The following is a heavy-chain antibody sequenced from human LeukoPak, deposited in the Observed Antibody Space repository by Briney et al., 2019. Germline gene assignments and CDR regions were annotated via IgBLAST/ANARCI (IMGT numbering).Heavy chain of an antibody. CDR1: GGSISSSSYY. CDR2: IYHSGST. V-gene: IGHV4-39*07. J-gene: IGHJ6*04. D-gene: IGHD1-26*01. Sequence: SETLSLTCTVSGGSISSSSYYWGWIRQPPGKGLEWIGSIYHSGSTYYNPSLKSRVTISVDTSKNQFSLKLSSVTAADTAVYYCAREGRIWELRLPRVWGKGTTVTVSS. CDR3: AREGRIWELRLPRV.